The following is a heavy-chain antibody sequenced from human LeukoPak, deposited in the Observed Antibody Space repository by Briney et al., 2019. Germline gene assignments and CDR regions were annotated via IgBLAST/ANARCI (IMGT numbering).Heavy chain of an antibody. CDR2: IYYSGST. V-gene: IGHV4-30-4*08. CDR1: GGSISSGDYY. J-gene: IGHJ4*02. D-gene: IGHD3-22*01. Sequence: SQTLSLTCTVSGGSISSGDYYWSWIRQPPGKGLEWSGYIYYSGSTYYNPSLKSRVTISVDTSKNQFSLKLSSVTAADTAVYYCARVPDYYDSSGYIDYWGQGTLVTVSS. CDR3: ARVPDYYDSSGYIDY.